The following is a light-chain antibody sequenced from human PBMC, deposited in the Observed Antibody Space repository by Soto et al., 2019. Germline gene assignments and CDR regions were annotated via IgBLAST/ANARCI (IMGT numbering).Light chain of an antibody. V-gene: IGKV3-15*01. CDR1: QSVSSD. CDR3: QQYNTWHPKMA. CDR2: EAS. Sequence: EXATXSXXXSQSVSSDLAWYQQRPGQAPRLLIYEASTRATGILAWFRGSGSGTEFRLTISSLQSEDFATYYCQQYNTWHPKMAFGRGTKVDIK. J-gene: IGKJ1*01.